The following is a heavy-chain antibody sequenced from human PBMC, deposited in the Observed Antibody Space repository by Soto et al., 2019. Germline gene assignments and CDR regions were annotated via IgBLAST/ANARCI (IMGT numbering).Heavy chain of an antibody. CDR3: ARRAETNGWTGFDADTYSFDS. V-gene: IGHV1-8*01. CDR1: GYTFASCA. Sequence: ASVEVCCEESGYTFASCAICWLRQATGQGLEWMGWMNPNTGNSGYAQKFRGRVTMTSDTSITTAHMELSSLRSDDTAVYYCARRAETNGWTGFDADTYSFDSWGPGPLVTASP. D-gene: IGHD6-19*01. CDR2: MNPNTGNS. J-gene: IGHJ4*02.